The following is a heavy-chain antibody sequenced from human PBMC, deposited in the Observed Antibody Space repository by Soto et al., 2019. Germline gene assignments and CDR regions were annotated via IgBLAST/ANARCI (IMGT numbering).Heavy chain of an antibody. D-gene: IGHD3-10*01. CDR2: ISAYNGNT. J-gene: IGHJ3*02. CDR1: GYTFTSYG. Sequence: QVQLVQSGAEVKKPGASVKVSCKASGYTFTSYGISWVRQAPGQGLEWMGWISAYNGNTNYAQKLQGRVTMTTDTSTSTADMELRSLISDDTAVYYCARVLLWLDNRWDAFDIWGQGTMVTVSS. V-gene: IGHV1-18*01. CDR3: ARVLLWLDNRWDAFDI.